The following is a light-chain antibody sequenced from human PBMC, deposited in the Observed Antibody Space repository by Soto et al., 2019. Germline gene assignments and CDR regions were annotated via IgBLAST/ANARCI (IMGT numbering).Light chain of an antibody. Sequence: QSALTQPASVSGSPGQSIAISCTGTSSDVGLYNYVSWYQQHPDKVPKLIIYDVTNRPSGVSDRVSCSKSGNTASLTISGLQADDEADYYCSSFTTSSTYVFGTGTKVTVL. V-gene: IGLV2-14*01. J-gene: IGLJ1*01. CDR3: SSFTTSSTYV. CDR1: SSDVGLYNY. CDR2: DVT.